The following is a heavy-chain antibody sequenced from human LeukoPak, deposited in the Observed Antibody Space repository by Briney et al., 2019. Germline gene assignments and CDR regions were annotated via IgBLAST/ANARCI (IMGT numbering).Heavy chain of an antibody. V-gene: IGHV1-46*01. CDR2: INPSGGST. CDR1: GSTFSSYV. J-gene: IGHJ4*02. D-gene: IGHD6-13*01. CDR3: ASGDYSSSRRFDY. Sequence: ASVKVSCKASGSTFSSYVMTWVRQAPGQGLEWMGIINPSGGSTRNAQIFQGRVTMTRDTSTNTVYMELSSLRSEDTAVYYCASGDYSSSRRFDYWGQGTLVTVSS.